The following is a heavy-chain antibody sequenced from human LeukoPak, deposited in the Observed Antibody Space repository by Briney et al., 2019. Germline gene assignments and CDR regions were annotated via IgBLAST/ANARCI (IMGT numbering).Heavy chain of an antibody. CDR1: GGTFSSYA. V-gene: IGHV1-69*05. Sequence: ASVKVSCKASGGTFSSYAISWVRQAPGQGLEWMGGIIPIFGTANYAQKFQGRVTITTDESTSTAYMELSSLRSEDTAVYYCARDRGYDFWSGYLNYWGQGTLVTVSS. D-gene: IGHD3-3*01. CDR2: IIPIFGTA. CDR3: ARDRGYDFWSGYLNY. J-gene: IGHJ4*02.